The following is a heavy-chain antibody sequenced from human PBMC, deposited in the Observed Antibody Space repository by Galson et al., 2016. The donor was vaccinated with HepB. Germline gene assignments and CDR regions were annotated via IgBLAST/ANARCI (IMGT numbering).Heavy chain of an antibody. J-gene: IGHJ6*02. CDR3: ARCFGESRLGSVYGLDV. Sequence: SETLSLTCAVSGGSMSSSDWWSWVRQSPGKGLEWIGEVYQSGNTNYNPSLQSRVTIAIDNSKKQFSLKLSTLTAADTAVYYCARCFGESRLGSVYGLDVWGQGTPVIVSS. CDR1: GGSMSSSDW. D-gene: IGHD3-10*01. CDR2: VYQSGNT. V-gene: IGHV4-4*02.